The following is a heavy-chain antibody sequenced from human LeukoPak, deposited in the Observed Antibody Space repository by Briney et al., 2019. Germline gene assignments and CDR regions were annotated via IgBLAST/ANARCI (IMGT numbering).Heavy chain of an antibody. D-gene: IGHD6-13*01. Sequence: PGGSLRLSCAASGFTFDDYATHWVRQTPGKGLEWVSLISWDGGGTFYADSVKGRFTISRDNSKNSLYLQMNSLRAEDTALYYCAKDALPLMAAAGYYYFYYMDVWGKGTTVTVSS. CDR3: AKDALPLMAAAGYYYFYYMDV. J-gene: IGHJ6*03. V-gene: IGHV3-43D*03. CDR1: GFTFDDYA. CDR2: ISWDGGGT.